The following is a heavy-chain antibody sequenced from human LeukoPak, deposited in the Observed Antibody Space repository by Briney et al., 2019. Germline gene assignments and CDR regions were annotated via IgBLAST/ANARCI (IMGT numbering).Heavy chain of an antibody. CDR3: AKWRGYSSGWSGPFDD. J-gene: IGHJ4*01. Sequence: ASVKVSCKASGYTFTGYYMHWVRQAPGQGLEWMGWINPNSGGTNYAQKFQGRVTVTRDTSISTAYMELSRLKSGDTAVYYCAKWRGYSSGWSGPFDDWGQGTLVTVSS. CDR1: GYTFTGYY. D-gene: IGHD6-19*01. CDR2: INPNSGGT. V-gene: IGHV1-2*02.